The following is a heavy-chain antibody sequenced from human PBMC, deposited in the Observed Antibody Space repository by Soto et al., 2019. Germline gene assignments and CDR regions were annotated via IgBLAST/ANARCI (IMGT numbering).Heavy chain of an antibody. V-gene: IGHV4-4*07. CDR2: IYSSGST. CDR1: GDSISSYY. CDR3: ARDSSGGLGMDV. D-gene: IGHD3-22*01. J-gene: IGHJ6*02. Sequence: SETLSLTCTVPGDSISSYYWSWIRQPAGKGLEWIGRIYSSGSTNYKLPLKSRVTMSVDTSKNQFSLRLSSVTAADTAVYYCARDSSGGLGMDVWGQGTTVTVSS.